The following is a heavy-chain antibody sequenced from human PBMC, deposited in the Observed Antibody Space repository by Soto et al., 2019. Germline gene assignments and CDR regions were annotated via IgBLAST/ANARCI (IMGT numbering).Heavy chain of an antibody. CDR2: ISDSGGST. CDR1: GFTFSSFA. Sequence: EVQMLESGGGLVQPGGSLRLSCAASGFTFSSFAMSWVRQAPGKGLEWVSVISDSGGSTYHADSVKGRFTISRDNSKSTLYLQVNSLRAEDTAVYYCAKGKMGLSAIVDYWGQGTLVTVSS. V-gene: IGHV3-23*01. CDR3: AKGKMGLSAIVDY. D-gene: IGHD2-8*01. J-gene: IGHJ4*02.